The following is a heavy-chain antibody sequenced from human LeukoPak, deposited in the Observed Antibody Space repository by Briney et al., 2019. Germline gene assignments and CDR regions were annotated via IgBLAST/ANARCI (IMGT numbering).Heavy chain of an antibody. CDR1: GYTFTGYY. J-gene: IGHJ6*03. V-gene: IGHV1-2*02. D-gene: IGHD2-2*01. CDR3: ARDPTRRDYYYYMDV. CDR2: TNPNSGGT. Sequence: ASVKVSCKASGYTFTGYYMHWVRQAPGQGLEWMGWTNPNSGGTNYAQKFQGRVTMTRDTSISTAYMELSRLRSDDTAVYYCARDPTRRDYYYYMDVWGKGTTVTVSS.